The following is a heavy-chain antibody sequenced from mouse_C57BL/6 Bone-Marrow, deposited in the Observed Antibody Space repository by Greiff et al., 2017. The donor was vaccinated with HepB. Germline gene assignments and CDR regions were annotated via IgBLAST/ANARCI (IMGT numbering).Heavy chain of an antibody. CDR2: INPSSGYT. V-gene: IGHV1-7*01. CDR3: ASLTTVGAKGFAY. J-gene: IGHJ3*01. Sequence: VQVVESGAELAKPGASVKLSCKASGYTFTSYWMHWVKQRPGQGLEWIGYINPSSGYTKYNQKFKDKATLTADKSSSKAYMQLRSLTYEDSAVYYCASLTTVGAKGFAYWGRGTRVTVSA. D-gene: IGHD1-1*01. CDR1: GYTFTSYW.